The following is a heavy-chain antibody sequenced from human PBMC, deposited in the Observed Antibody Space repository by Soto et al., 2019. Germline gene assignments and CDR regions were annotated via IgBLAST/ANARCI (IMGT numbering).Heavy chain of an antibody. V-gene: IGHV4-34*01. CDR1: GGSFSGYY. D-gene: IGHD3-16*02. J-gene: IGHJ4*02. CDR2: INHSGST. Sequence: SETLSLTCAVYGGSFSGYYWSWIRQPPGKGLEWIGEINHSGSTNYNPSLKSRVTISVDTSKNQFSLKLSSVTAADTAVYYCARRSLLSKEFDYWGQGTLVTVSS. CDR3: ARRSLLSKEFDY.